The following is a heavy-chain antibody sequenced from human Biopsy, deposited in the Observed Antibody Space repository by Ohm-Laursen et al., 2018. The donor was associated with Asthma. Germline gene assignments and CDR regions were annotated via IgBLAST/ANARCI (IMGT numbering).Heavy chain of an antibody. CDR1: GYTFNSAG. J-gene: IGHJ6*02. D-gene: IGHD3-10*01. CDR2: ISVYNGNT. Sequence: VSVKVSCKTSGYTFNSAGITWVRQAPGQGLEWMGWISVYNGNTKVAQKLQDRATMITDTSTSTAYTELRSLRSDDTAVYFCARAVDYSHYYGIDVWGQGTTVTVS. V-gene: IGHV1-18*01. CDR3: ARAVDYSHYYGIDV.